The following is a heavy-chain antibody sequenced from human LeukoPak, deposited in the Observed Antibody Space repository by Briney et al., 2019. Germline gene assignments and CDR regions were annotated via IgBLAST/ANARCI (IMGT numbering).Heavy chain of an antibody. CDR3: ARSPRSYYGSRSWIDY. Sequence: SETLSLTCTVSGGSISTTSYYWGWIRQPPGKGLEWIGSIYYSGTTYYNPSLKSRVTISVDTSKNHFSLKVSSVTATDTAMYYCARSPRSYYGSRSWIDYWGQGTLVTVSS. CDR2: IYYSGTT. CDR1: GGSISTTSYY. V-gene: IGHV4-39*01. D-gene: IGHD3-10*01. J-gene: IGHJ4*02.